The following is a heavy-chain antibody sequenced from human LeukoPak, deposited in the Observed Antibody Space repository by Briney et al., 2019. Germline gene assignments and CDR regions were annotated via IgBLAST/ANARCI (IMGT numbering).Heavy chain of an antibody. CDR3: ARVIVRGYSYGYGPDYFDY. Sequence: SETLSLTCTVSGGPISSGDYNWRSIRQPPGKGLEWIGYIYYSGSTYYNPSLKSRVTISVDTSKNQSSLKLSSVTAAGTAVYYCARVIVRGYSYGYGPDYFDYWGQGTLVTVSS. V-gene: IGHV4-30-4*01. J-gene: IGHJ4*02. D-gene: IGHD5-18*01. CDR2: IYYSGST. CDR1: GGPISSGDYN.